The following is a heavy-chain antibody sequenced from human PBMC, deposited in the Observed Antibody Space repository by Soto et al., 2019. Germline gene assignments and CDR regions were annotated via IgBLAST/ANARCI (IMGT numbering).Heavy chain of an antibody. CDR2: VNNDGTDT. CDR1: GFTFSNYR. Sequence: EVQLVESGGGSVQPGGSLRLSCAASGFTFSNYRMYWVRQAPGKGLVWVSRVNNDGTDTTHADSVKGRFTISRDNAENTLYLQMNSLRAEDTAVYYCARGGLQHALDVWGQGSTVTVSS. CDR3: ARGGLQHALDV. J-gene: IGHJ6*02. V-gene: IGHV3-74*03. D-gene: IGHD6-13*01.